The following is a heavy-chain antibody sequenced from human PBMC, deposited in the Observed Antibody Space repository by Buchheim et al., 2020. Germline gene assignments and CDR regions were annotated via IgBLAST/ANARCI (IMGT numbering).Heavy chain of an antibody. CDR1: GFTFNTYE. Sequence: EVQLVESGRGLVQPGGSLRVSCAASGFTFNTYEMNWVRQAPGKGLEWVSYISPSASTTYYADAVKGRFTISRDNAKNSLYLQMNSLRAEDTAVYYCARCLIAASDNYYGMGVWGQGT. CDR3: ARCLIAASDNYYGMGV. V-gene: IGHV3-48*03. CDR2: ISPSASTT. D-gene: IGHD6-25*01. J-gene: IGHJ6*02.